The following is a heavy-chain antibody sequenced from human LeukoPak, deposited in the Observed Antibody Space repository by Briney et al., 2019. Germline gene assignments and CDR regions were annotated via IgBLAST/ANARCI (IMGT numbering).Heavy chain of an antibody. V-gene: IGHV4-59*01. J-gene: IGHJ4*02. CDR1: GGSITSYY. CDR3: ARLNEYCSGGSCYAYDF. CDR2: IYYTGST. Sequence: MASETLSLTCTVSGGSITSYYWSWLRQPPGKGLEWIGYIYYTGSTNYNPSLKSRVTISVETSNNQFSLKLSSVTAADTAVYYCARLNEYCSGGSCYAYDFWGQGTLVTVSS. D-gene: IGHD2-15*01.